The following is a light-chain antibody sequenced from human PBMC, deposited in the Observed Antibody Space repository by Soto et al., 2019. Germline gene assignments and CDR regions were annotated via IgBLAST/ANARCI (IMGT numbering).Light chain of an antibody. Sequence: DIQITQAPSTLSRSLGDRVAITCGASQTIRSWLAWYQQKPGKAHKLLIYKAYTLKSGVQSRLSGSGSGTEFPLTIRSLQPNDFATYYCQHYNSYSEAFGQGTKVDIK. CDR1: QTIRSW. J-gene: IGKJ1*01. CDR3: QHYNSYSEA. V-gene: IGKV1-5*03. CDR2: KAY.